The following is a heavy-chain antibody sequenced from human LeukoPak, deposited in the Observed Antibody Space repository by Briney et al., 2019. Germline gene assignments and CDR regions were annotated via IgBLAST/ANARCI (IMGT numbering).Heavy chain of an antibody. Sequence: GGSLRLSCAASGFTFSSYGMHWVRQAPGQGLEWMGWINPNSGGTNYAQKFQGRVTMTRDTSISTAYMELSRLRSDDTAVYYCARDLGGSCDYWGQGTLVTVSS. CDR3: ARDLGGSCDY. CDR2: INPNSGGT. J-gene: IGHJ4*02. CDR1: GFTFSSYG. V-gene: IGHV1-2*02. D-gene: IGHD1-26*01.